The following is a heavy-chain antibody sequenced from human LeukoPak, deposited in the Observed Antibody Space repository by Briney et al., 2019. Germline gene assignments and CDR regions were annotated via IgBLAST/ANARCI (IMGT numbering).Heavy chain of an antibody. CDR1: GGSISSYY. D-gene: IGHD6-25*01. CDR2: IYNSGST. J-gene: IGHJ3*02. CDR3: ARSAIDAFDI. Sequence: SETLSLTCTVSGGSISSYYWSWIRQPPRKGLECIGYIYNSGSTNYNPSLKSRVSISVDTSKNQFSLKLSSVTAADTAVYYCARSAIDAFDIWGQGTMVTVSS. V-gene: IGHV4-59*08.